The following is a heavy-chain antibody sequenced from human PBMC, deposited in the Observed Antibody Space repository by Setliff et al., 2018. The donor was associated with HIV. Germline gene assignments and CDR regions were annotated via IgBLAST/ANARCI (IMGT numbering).Heavy chain of an antibody. CDR2: FVPEDGEK. CDR1: GYTLTEFS. J-gene: IGHJ4*02. CDR3: ATFYDSGSFTSFDH. Sequence: ASVKVSCKVSGYTLTEFSMHWVRQAPGKGLEWMGGFVPEDGEKIYAKNFQGRVTMTEETSTGTAYMELSSLTSDDTAVYYCATFYDSGSFTSFDHWGQGTRVTVSS. V-gene: IGHV1-24*01. D-gene: IGHD3-10*01.